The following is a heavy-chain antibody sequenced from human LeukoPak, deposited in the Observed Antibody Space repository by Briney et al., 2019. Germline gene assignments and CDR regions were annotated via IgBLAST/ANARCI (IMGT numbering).Heavy chain of an antibody. J-gene: IGHJ3*02. CDR3: ATTANGVVVTDDAFDI. CDR2: ISYDGSNK. CDR1: GFTFSSYA. Sequence: PGGSLRLSCAASGFTFSSYAMHWVRQAPGKGLEWVAAISYDGSNKYYADSVKGRFTISRDNSKNTLYLQMNSLRAEDTAVYYCATTANGVVVTDDAFDIWGRGTMVTVSS. D-gene: IGHD3-22*01. V-gene: IGHV3-30*04.